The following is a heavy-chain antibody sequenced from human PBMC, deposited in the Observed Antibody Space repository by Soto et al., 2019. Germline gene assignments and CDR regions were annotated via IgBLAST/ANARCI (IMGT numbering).Heavy chain of an antibody. J-gene: IGHJ4*02. D-gene: IGHD3-16*02. Sequence: GGSLRLSCAASGFTFSSYAMSWVRQAPGKGLEWVSAISGSGGSTYYADSVKGRFTISRDNSKNTLYLQRNSLIAEDTAVYYCAKSPGVWGSYRLFYFDYWGQGTLVTVSS. CDR2: ISGSGGST. V-gene: IGHV3-23*01. CDR3: AKSPGVWGSYRLFYFDY. CDR1: GFTFSSYA.